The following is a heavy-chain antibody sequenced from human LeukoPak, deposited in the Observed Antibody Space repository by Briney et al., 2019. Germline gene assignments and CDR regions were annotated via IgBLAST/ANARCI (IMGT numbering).Heavy chain of an antibody. J-gene: IGHJ5*02. CDR3: EKGSWYLFDP. CDR1: GGTFSSYA. Sequence: SVKVSCKASGGTFSSYAISWVRQAPGQGLEWMGGIIPIFGTANYAQKFQGRVTITTDESTSTAYMELSSLRSEDTAVYYCEKGSWYLFDPWGQGTLVTVSS. CDR2: IIPIFGTA. D-gene: IGHD6-13*01. V-gene: IGHV1-69*05.